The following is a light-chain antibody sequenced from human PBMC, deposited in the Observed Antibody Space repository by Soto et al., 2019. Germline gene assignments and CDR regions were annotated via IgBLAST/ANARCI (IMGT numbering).Light chain of an antibody. V-gene: IGLV1-44*01. CDR2: SNN. J-gene: IGLJ3*02. CDR1: RSNIGSNP. CDR3: AAWDDSLNGPM. Sequence: QAVVTQPPSASGTPGQRVTISCSGTRSNIGSNPVNWYQQLPGTAPKLLIYSNNQRPSGVPDRFSGSKSATSASLAISGLQSEDEADYYCAAWDDSLNGPMFGGGTKVTVL.